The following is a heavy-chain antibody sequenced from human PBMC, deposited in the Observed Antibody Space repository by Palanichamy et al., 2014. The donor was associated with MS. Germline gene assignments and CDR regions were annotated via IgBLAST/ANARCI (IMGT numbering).Heavy chain of an antibody. D-gene: IGHD1-26*01. CDR1: GFTFSTHS. V-gene: IGHV3-23*01. CDR3: AKARRSGSLRDVFDD. J-gene: IGHJ4*02. CDR2: SSGGAGTT. Sequence: EVQLLESGGGLVQPGGSLRLSCAASGFTFSTHSMIWVRQAPGKGLEWVASSGGAGTTFYADSVKGRFTISRDNSSNTLYLLMSSLRAEDTAIYYCAKARRSGSLRDVFDDWGQGTLVTVSS.